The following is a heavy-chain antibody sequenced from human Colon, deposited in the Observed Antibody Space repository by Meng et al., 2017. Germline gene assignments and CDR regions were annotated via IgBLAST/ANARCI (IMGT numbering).Heavy chain of an antibody. CDR1: GYIFTTYG. J-gene: IGHJ4*02. D-gene: IGHD6-19*01. Sequence: VQLEQSGDEVKKPGASVKVSCKASGYIFTTYGISWVRQAPGEGLEWMGWISAYNGNTNSAQKFQDRVTMTTDTSTNTAYMELRSLRSDDTAMYYCARDRQWLGSDYWGQGTLVTVSS. V-gene: IGHV1-18*01. CDR2: ISAYNGNT. CDR3: ARDRQWLGSDY.